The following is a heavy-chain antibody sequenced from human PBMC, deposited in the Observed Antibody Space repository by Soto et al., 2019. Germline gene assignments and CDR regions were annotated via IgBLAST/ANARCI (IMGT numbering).Heavy chain of an antibody. Sequence: EVQLVESGGGLVQPGGSLRLSCAASGFTFSNYNMNWVRQAPGKGLEWVSFISSSSSSIHYADSVKGRFTISRDNAENSLCLQMNSLRDEDTAVYYYATDYDFWSGHSYYYGLDVWGQGTTVTVSS. D-gene: IGHD3-3*01. CDR3: ATDYDFWSGHSYYYGLDV. CDR2: ISSSSSSI. CDR1: GFTFSNYN. J-gene: IGHJ6*02. V-gene: IGHV3-48*02.